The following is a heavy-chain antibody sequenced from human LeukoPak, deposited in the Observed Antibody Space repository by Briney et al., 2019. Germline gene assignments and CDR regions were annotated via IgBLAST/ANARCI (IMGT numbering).Heavy chain of an antibody. CDR3: TRDFDFSSAI. Sequence: GGSLRLSCAASGFTFSSYAMHWVRQAPGKGLEWVAVISYDGSNKYYADSVRGRFTTSRDNAKNTLFLQMNSLRAEDTAVYYCTRDFDFSSAIWGQGTLVTVSS. J-gene: IGHJ4*02. CDR2: ISYDGSNK. D-gene: IGHD3-3*01. CDR1: GFTFSSYA. V-gene: IGHV3-30-3*01.